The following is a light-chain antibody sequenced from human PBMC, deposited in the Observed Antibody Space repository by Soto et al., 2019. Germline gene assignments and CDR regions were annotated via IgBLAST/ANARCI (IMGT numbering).Light chain of an antibody. CDR3: QQYKSYLRT. V-gene: IGKV1-5*01. CDR1: QTISSW. J-gene: IGKJ1*01. Sequence: QMTQSASPLSASLGDRVTLPCGASQTISSWLAWYQQKKGKAPKLLIYAASTLESGVSSRFSGRGYGTEVNLTINSLQTADFATYYCQQYKSYLRTFGQGTKVDIK. CDR2: AAS.